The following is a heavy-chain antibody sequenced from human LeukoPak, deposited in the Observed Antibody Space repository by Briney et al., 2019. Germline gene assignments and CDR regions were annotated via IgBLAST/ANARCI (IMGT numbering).Heavy chain of an antibody. CDR2: INTNTGNP. V-gene: IGHV7-4-1*02. CDR1: GYTFTGYY. Sequence: ASVKVSCKASGYTFTGYYMHWVRQAPGQGLEWMGWINTNTGNPTYAQGFTGRFVFSLDTSVSTAYLQISSLKAEDTAVYYCARNRRVIQYCSSTSCPGYLPDYWGQGTLVTVSS. D-gene: IGHD2-2*01. J-gene: IGHJ4*02. CDR3: ARNRRVIQYCSSTSCPGYLPDY.